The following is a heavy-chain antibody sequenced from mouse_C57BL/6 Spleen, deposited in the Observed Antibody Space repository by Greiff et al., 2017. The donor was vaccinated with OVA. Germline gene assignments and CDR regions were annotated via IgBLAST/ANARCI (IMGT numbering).Heavy chain of an antibody. CDR2: IYPGSGST. CDR1: GYTFTSYW. V-gene: IGHV1-55*01. D-gene: IGHD1-1*01. J-gene: IGHJ1*03. Sequence: QVQLQQSGAELVKPGASVKMSCKASGYTFTSYWITWVKQRPGQGLEWIGDIYPGSGSTKYNEKFKSKATLTVDTSSSTAYMQLSSLTSEDSAVYYCARGPTVVARYFDVWGTGATVTVSS. CDR3: ARGPTVVARYFDV.